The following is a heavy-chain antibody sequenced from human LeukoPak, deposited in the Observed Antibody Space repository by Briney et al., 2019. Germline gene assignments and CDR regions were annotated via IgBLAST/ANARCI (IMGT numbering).Heavy chain of an antibody. CDR2: IIPILGIA. CDR1: GGTFSSYA. J-gene: IGHJ6*02. CDR3: ASDYYGSRTMASGMDV. Sequence: GASVKVSCKASGGTFSSYAISWVRQAPGQGLEWMGRIIPILGIANYAQKFQGRVTITADKSTSTAYMELSSLRSEDTAVYYRASDYYGSRTMASGMDVRRQGTTVTVS. D-gene: IGHD3-10*01. V-gene: IGHV1-69*04.